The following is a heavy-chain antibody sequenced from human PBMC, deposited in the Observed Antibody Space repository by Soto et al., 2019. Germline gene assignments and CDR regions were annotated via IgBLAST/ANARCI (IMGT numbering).Heavy chain of an antibody. CDR1: GYTFTSYG. Sequence: ASVKVSCKASGYTFTSYGISWVRQAPGQGLEWMGWISAYNGNTNYAQKLQGRVTMTTDTSTSTAYMELRSLRSDDTAVYYCERDRPSRYCSRGSCRRIYGMDVWGQGTTVTVSS. CDR2: ISAYNGNT. CDR3: ERDRPSRYCSRGSCRRIYGMDV. J-gene: IGHJ6*02. D-gene: IGHD2-15*01. V-gene: IGHV1-18*04.